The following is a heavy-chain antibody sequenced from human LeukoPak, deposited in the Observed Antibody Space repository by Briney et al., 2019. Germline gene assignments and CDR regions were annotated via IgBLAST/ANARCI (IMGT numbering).Heavy chain of an antibody. CDR3: AKDTGLSGYYDSSGYYD. J-gene: IGHJ4*02. CDR2: INSDGTTT. CDR1: GFTFSNYW. D-gene: IGHD3-22*01. V-gene: IGHV3-74*01. Sequence: PGGSLRLSCAASGFTFSNYWMHWVRQAPGKGLVWVSRINSDGTTTSYADSVKGRSTISRDNAKNSLYLQMNSLRAEDTALYYCAKDTGLSGYYDSSGYYDWGQGTLVTVSS.